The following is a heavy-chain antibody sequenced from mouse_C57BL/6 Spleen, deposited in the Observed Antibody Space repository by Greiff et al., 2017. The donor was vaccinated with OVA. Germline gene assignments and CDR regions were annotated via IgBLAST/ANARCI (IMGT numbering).Heavy chain of an antibody. J-gene: IGHJ1*03. Sequence: DVKLVEPGGGLVKPGGSLKLSCAASGFTFSSYTMSWVRQTPEKRLEWVATISGGGGNTYYPDSVKGRFTISIDNAKNTLYLQMSSLRSEDTALYYCARRDYSNYLWYFDVWGTGTTVTVSS. CDR2: ISGGGGNT. V-gene: IGHV5-9*01. D-gene: IGHD2-5*01. CDR3: ARRDYSNYLWYFDV. CDR1: GFTFSSYT.